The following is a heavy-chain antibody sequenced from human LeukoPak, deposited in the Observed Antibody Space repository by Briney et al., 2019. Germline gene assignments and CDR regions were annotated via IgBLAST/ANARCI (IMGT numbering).Heavy chain of an antibody. CDR1: GASISSSGYY. CDR3: GRGIMGEFDY. J-gene: IGHJ4*02. CDR2: TCNTGRN. D-gene: IGHD1-26*01. V-gene: IGHV4-39*01. Sequence: PSETLSLTCAVSGASISSSGYYWGWIRQPPGKGLEWIGITCNTGRNHYNPSLKSRVTISVETSKNQFTLKLNSVTAADTAVYYCGRGIMGEFDYWGQGTLVTVSS.